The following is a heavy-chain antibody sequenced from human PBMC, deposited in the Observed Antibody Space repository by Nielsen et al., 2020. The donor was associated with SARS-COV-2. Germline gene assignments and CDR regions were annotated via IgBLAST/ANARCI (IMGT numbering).Heavy chain of an antibody. CDR1: GGSVSSNDW. J-gene: IGHJ6*03. CDR2: VSHSGSI. D-gene: IGHD2-2*01. Sequence: SETLSLTCAVSGGSVSSNDWWTWVRQSPGKGLEWIGEVSHSGSINYNPSLKSLVTLSMDKSKRQFSLRLNSVSAADTAVYFCARGDLVVVPSPILGLGPFFYYFYLDVWGKGTTVIVSS. V-gene: IGHV4-4*02. CDR3: ARGDLVVVPSPILGLGPFFYYFYLDV.